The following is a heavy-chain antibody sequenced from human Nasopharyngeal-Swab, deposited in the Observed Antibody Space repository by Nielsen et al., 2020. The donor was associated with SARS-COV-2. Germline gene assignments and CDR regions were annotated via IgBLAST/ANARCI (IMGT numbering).Heavy chain of an antibody. CDR2: ISWNSGSI. V-gene: IGHV3-9*01. J-gene: IGHJ6*03. D-gene: IGHD3/OR15-3a*01. Sequence: GGSLRLSCAASGFTFDDYAMHWVRQAPGKGLEWVSGISWNSGSIGYADSVKGRFTISRDNAKNSLYLQMNSLRAEDTAVYYCARGGSKLVIIPYYYYYMDVWGKGTTVTVSS. CDR3: ARGGSKLVIIPYYYYYMDV. CDR1: GFTFDDYA.